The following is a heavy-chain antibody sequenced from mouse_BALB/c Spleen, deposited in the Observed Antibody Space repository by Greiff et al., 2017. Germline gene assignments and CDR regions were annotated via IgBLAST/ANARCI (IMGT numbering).Heavy chain of an antibody. J-gene: IGHJ3*01. CDR3: ARHEDGNYDWFAY. Sequence: EVKLVESGPSLVKPSQTLSLTCSVTGDSITSGYWNWIRKFPGNKLEYMGYISYSGSTYYNPSLKSRISITRDTSKNQYYLQLNSVTTEDTAMYYCARHEDGNYDWFAYWGQGTLVTVSA. CDR1: GDSITSGY. D-gene: IGHD2-1*01. CDR2: ISYSGST. V-gene: IGHV3-8*02.